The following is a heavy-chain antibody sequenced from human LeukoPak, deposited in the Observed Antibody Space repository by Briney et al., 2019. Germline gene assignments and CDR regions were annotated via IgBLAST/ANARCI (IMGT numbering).Heavy chain of an antibody. V-gene: IGHV4-59*03. CDR1: DGSISTYY. D-gene: IGHD6-6*01. Sequence: PSETLSLTCTISDGSISTYYWSWIRQPPGKGLEWIGYVYYSGSADYNPSLRSRVTLSVDTSKNQFSLTLTSVTAADTAMYYCATTTIGSSPSYYFDYWGRGTLVTVSS. CDR2: VYYSGSA. CDR3: ATTTIGSSPSYYFDY. J-gene: IGHJ4*02.